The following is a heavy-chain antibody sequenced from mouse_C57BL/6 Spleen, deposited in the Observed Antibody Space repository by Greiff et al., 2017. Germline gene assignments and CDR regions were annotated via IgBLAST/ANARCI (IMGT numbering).Heavy chain of an antibody. CDR3: AREGNDRGSGYGAWFAY. Sequence: EVMLVESGGGLVKPGGSLKLSCAASGFTFSSYAMSWVRQTPEKRLEWVATISDGGSYTYYPDNVKGRFTISRDNAKNNLYLQMSHLKSEDTAMYYCAREGNDRGSGYGAWFAYWGQGTLVTVSA. D-gene: IGHD3-2*02. CDR1: GFTFSSYA. V-gene: IGHV5-4*01. J-gene: IGHJ3*01. CDR2: ISDGGSYT.